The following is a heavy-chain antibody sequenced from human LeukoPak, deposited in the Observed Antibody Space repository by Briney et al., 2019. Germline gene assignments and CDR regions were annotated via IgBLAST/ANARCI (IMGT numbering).Heavy chain of an antibody. CDR1: GFTFSGYA. CDR2: ISGSGDYT. V-gene: IGHV3-23*01. CDR3: ARLLWFGEFDDY. J-gene: IGHJ4*02. D-gene: IGHD3-10*01. Sequence: PGGSLRLSCAVSGFTFSGYAMSWVRQAPGKGLEWVSTISGSGDYTYYADSVKGRFTISRDNSKNTLYLQMNSLRAEDTAVYYCARLLWFGEFDDYWGQGTLVTVSS.